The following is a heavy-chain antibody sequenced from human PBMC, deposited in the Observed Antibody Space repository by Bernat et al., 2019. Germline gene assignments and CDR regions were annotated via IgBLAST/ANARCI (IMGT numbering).Heavy chain of an antibody. V-gene: IGHV1-18*01. J-gene: IGHJ4*02. CDR3: ARVYCGGDCSHFRYFFDY. Sequence: QVQLVQSGAEVKKPGASVKVSCKASGYTFTSYGISWVRQAPGQGLEWMGWISAYNGNTNYAQKLQGRVTMTTDTSTSTAYMELRSLRSDDTAVYYCARVYCGGDCSHFRYFFDYWGQGTLVTVSS. CDR2: ISAYNGNT. CDR1: GYTFTSYG. D-gene: IGHD2-21*02.